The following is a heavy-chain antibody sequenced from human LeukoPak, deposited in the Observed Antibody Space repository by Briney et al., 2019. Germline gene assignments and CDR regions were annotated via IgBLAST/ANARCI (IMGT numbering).Heavy chain of an antibody. V-gene: IGHV3-49*03. J-gene: IGHJ4*02. CDR1: GFTFGDYA. D-gene: IGHD1-26*01. CDR3: TRDIGIVGAPGDY. Sequence: GGSLGLSCTASGFTFGDYAMSWFRQAPGKGLEWVGFIRSKAYGGTTEYAASVKGRFTISRDDSKSIAYLQMNSLKTEDTAVYYCTRDIGIVGAPGDYWGQGTLVTVSS. CDR2: IRSKAYGGTT.